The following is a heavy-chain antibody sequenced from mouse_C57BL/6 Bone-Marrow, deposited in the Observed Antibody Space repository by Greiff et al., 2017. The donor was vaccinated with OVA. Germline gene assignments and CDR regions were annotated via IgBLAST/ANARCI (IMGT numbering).Heavy chain of an antibody. J-gene: IGHJ4*01. CDR3: TRLLDAMDY. CDR1: GFTFSSYA. V-gene: IGHV5-9-1*02. CDR2: LSSGGDYI. D-gene: IGHD2-1*01. Sequence: EVKLVASGAGLVKPGGSLKLSCAASGFTFSSYAMSWVRQTPEKRLEWVAYLSSGGDYIYYADTVTGRFTISRDNARNTLYLQMSSLKSEDTAMYYCTRLLDAMDYWGQGTSVTVSS.